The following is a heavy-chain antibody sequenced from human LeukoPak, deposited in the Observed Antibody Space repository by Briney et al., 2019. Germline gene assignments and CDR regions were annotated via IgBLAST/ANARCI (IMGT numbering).Heavy chain of an antibody. J-gene: IGHJ5*02. CDR2: MNHSGST. CDR1: GGSISSRSYY. V-gene: IGHV4-39*01. Sequence: SETLSLTCTVSGGSISSRSYYWGWIRQPPGKGLEWIGEMNHSGSTNYNPSLKSRVTISVDTSKNQFSLKLSSVTAADTAVYYCARHGHARLGVLYCSSTSCHNWFDPWGQGTLVTVSS. CDR3: ARHGHARLGVLYCSSTSCHNWFDP. D-gene: IGHD2-2*01.